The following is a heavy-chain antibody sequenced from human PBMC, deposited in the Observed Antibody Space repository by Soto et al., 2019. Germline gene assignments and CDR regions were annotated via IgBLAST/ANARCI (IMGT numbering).Heavy chain of an antibody. CDR1: GGSISSGGYS. CDR2: IYHSGNT. Sequence: SETLSLTCAVSGGSISSGGYSWTWIRQPPGKGLEWIGYIYHSGNTYYNPSLKIRVTISGDRSKNQFTLNLSSVTAADTAVYYGASNVADDDALDVWGQGTLVTVS. CDR3: ASNVADDDALDV. V-gene: IGHV4-30-2*01. D-gene: IGHD6-13*01. J-gene: IGHJ3*01.